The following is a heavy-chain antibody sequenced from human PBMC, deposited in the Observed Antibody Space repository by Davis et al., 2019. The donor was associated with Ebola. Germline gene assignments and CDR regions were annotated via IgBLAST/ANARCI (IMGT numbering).Heavy chain of an antibody. Sequence: GGSLRLSCQDSGNSFSSHWIGWVRQMPGKGLEWMGIIFTGDSDTRYRPSFRGQVTISADKSFKTAVLQWSSLKASDTARYYCATLRRTITGMDDGFDLWGQGTMVTVSS. CDR1: GNSFSSHW. V-gene: IGHV5-51*01. CDR3: ATLRRTITGMDDGFDL. D-gene: IGHD1-20*01. CDR2: IFTGDSDT. J-gene: IGHJ3*01.